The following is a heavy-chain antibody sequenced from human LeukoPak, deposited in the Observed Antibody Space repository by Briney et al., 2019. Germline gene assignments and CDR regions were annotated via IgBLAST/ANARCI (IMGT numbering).Heavy chain of an antibody. CDR3: ARGLRYFDWLLSDYYLDY. J-gene: IGHJ4*02. V-gene: IGHV1-2*02. D-gene: IGHD3-9*01. Sequence: ASVKVSCKASGYTFTGYYMHWVRQAPGQGLEWMGWINPNSGGTNFAQKFQGRVTVTRDTSISTAYMELSRLRSDDTAVYYCARGLRYFDWLLSDYYLDYWGQGTLVTVSS. CDR2: INPNSGGT. CDR1: GYTFTGYY.